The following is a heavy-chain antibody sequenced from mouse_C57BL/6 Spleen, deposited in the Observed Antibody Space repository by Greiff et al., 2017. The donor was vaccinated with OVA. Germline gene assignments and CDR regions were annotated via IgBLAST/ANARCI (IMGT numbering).Heavy chain of an antibody. CDR1: GFTFSDYY. D-gene: IGHD1-1*02. CDR2: INYDGSST. CDR3: AREGGYYGYFDV. Sequence: EVQGVESEGGSVQPGSSMKLSCTASGFTFSDYYMAWVRQVPEKGLEWVANINYDGSSTYYLDSLKSRFIISRDNAKNILYLQMSSLKSEDTATYYCAREGGYYGYFDVWGTGTTVTVSS. J-gene: IGHJ1*03. V-gene: IGHV5-16*01.